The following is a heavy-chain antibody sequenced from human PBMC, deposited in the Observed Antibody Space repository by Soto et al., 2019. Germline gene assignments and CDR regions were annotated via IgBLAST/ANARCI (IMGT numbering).Heavy chain of an antibody. J-gene: IGHJ4*02. CDR1: GGSISSSSYY. V-gene: IGHV4-39*01. D-gene: IGHD3-22*01. Sequence: SETLSLTCTVSGGSISSSSYYWGWIRQPPGKGLEWIGSIYYSGSTYYNKSLKSRVTISVDTSKNQISLKMSSVTAAETTVYYCASHYYDSSGYLYYFDYWGQGTLVTVS. CDR2: IYYSGST. CDR3: ASHYYDSSGYLYYFDY.